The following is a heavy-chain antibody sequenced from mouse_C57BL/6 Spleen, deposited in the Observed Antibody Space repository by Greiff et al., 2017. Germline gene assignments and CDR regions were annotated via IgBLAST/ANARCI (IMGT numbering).Heavy chain of an antibody. CDR3: AKSLGSSYDDAMDY. V-gene: IGHV1-54*01. Sequence: VQLQQSGAELVRPGTSVKVSCKASGYAFTNSLIAWVKQRPGQGLEWIGVINPGSGGTNYNEKFKGKATLTADKSSSTAYMQLSSLTSEDSAVYFCAKSLGSSYDDAMDYWGQGTSVTVSS. D-gene: IGHD1-1*01. J-gene: IGHJ4*01. CDR2: INPGSGGT. CDR1: GYAFTNSL.